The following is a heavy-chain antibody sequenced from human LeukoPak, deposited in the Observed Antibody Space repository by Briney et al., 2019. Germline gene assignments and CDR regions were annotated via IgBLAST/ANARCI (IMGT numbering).Heavy chain of an antibody. Sequence: PGGSLRLSCAASGFTFDDYAMHWVRQAPGKGLEWVSGISWNSGSIGYADSVKGRFTISRDNAKNSLYLQMNSLRAEDTALYYCAKDIGIGGRYGSGSLRNAFDIRGQGTMVTVSS. CDR2: ISWNSGSI. V-gene: IGHV3-9*01. CDR3: AKDIGIGGRYGSGSLRNAFDI. CDR1: GFTFDDYA. J-gene: IGHJ3*02. D-gene: IGHD3-10*01.